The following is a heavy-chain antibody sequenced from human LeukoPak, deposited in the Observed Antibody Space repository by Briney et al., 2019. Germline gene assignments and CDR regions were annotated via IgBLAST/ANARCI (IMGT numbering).Heavy chain of an antibody. D-gene: IGHD3-3*01. CDR1: GFTFNSHA. CDR2: ISSSSGTV. V-gene: IGHV3-48*04. J-gene: IGHJ3*02. CDR3: ASSFWDAFDI. Sequence: SGGSLRLSCEASGFTFNSHAMTWVRQAPGRGLEWLSKISSSSGTVYYAGSVKGRFTISRDNAKNSLFLQMNNLKGEDTAVYYCASSFWDAFDIWSQGTLVAVSS.